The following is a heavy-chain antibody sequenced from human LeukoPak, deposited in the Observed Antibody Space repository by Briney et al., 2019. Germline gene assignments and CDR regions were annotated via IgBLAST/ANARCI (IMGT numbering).Heavy chain of an antibody. CDR2: IKQDGSEK. CDR3: ARGHGGAYDSVTATDDYMDV. Sequence: GGSLRLSCAASGFTFSSYWMSWVRQAPGKGLEWVANIKQDGSEKYYVDSVKGRFTISRDNAKNSLYLQMETLRAEDTAVYYCARGHGGAYDSVTATDDYMDVWGKGTTVT. V-gene: IGHV3-7*01. CDR1: GFTFSSYW. J-gene: IGHJ6*03. D-gene: IGHD3-9*01.